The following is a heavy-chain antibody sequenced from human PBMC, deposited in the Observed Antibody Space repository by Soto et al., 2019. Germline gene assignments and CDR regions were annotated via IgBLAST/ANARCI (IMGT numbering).Heavy chain of an antibody. J-gene: IGHJ4*02. Sequence: QVQLQQWGAGLLKPSETLSLTCAVYGGSFSGYYWTWIRQPPGTGLEWIGEINHSGSINYNPSLKSRVTISVDASTIQFSLKLTSVTAADTAVYYCARDKITGLFDYWGQGTLVTVSS. D-gene: IGHD2-8*02. CDR3: ARDKITGLFDY. CDR2: INHSGSI. V-gene: IGHV4-34*01. CDR1: GGSFSGYY.